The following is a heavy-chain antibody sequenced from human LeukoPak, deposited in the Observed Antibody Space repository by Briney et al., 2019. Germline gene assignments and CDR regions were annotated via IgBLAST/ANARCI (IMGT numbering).Heavy chain of an antibody. V-gene: IGHV1-2*02. CDR3: ARGYGLDSSGYYYY. CDR1: GYTFTGYY. Sequence: GASVKVPCKASGYTFTGYYMHWVRQAPGQGLEWMGWINPNSGGTNYAQKFQGRVTMTRDTSTSTVYMELSSLRSEDTAVYYCARGYGLDSSGYYYYWGQGTLVTVSS. CDR2: INPNSGGT. J-gene: IGHJ4*02. D-gene: IGHD3-22*01.